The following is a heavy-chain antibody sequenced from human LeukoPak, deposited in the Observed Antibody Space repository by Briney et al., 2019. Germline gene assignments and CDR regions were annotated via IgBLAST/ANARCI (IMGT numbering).Heavy chain of an antibody. Sequence: SETLSLTCAVYGGSFSGDYWSWIRQPPGKGLEWIGEINHSGSTNYNPSLKSRVTISVDTSKNKFSLKLSSVTAADTAVYYCGRGGGYSYGFIGIPFDYWGQGTLVTVSS. D-gene: IGHD5-18*01. CDR1: GGSFSGDY. CDR3: GRGGGYSYGFIGIPFDY. V-gene: IGHV4-34*01. J-gene: IGHJ4*02. CDR2: INHSGST.